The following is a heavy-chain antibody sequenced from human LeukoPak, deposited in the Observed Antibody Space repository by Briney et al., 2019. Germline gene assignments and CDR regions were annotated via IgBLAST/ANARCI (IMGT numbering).Heavy chain of an antibody. V-gene: IGHV3-21*01. J-gene: IGHJ4*02. CDR3: ATMYYSDRSGYYDFDY. Sequence: EFLRLSCTASGFTFSDYSMYWVRPAPGKGLAWVSSISRSSSSINYADSVKGRFTISRDNAKNSLYLQMNSLRAEDTAVYFCATMYYSDRSGYYDFDYWGQGTLVTVSS. D-gene: IGHD3-22*01. CDR2: ISRSSSSI. CDR1: GFTFSDYS.